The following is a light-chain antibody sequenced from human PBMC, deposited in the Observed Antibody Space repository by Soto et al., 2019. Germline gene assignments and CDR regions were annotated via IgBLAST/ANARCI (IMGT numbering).Light chain of an antibody. CDR1: QSVSSW. V-gene: IGKV1-5*03. Sequence: IQMTQSPSTLSASVGYRVTITCRASQSVSSWLAWYQQKPGKAPKLLIYKASNLESGVPSRFSGSGSGTEFTLTISSLQPDDFATYYCQQYNSWTFGQGTKVDIK. CDR3: QQYNSWT. CDR2: KAS. J-gene: IGKJ1*01.